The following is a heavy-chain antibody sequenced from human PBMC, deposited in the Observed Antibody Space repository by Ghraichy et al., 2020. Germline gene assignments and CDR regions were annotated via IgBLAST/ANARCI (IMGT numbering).Heavy chain of an antibody. CDR1: GGSFSGYS. D-gene: IGHD3-10*01. J-gene: IGHJ4*02. CDR3: ARGVGRVYFGSGSYHIPALPDY. Sequence: SETLSLTCAVYGGSFSGYSWSWIRQPPGKGLEWIGQINHLGSSNYNPSLKSRVSLSVDTSRNQFSLNLKSLTAADTAMYYCARGVGRVYFGSGSYHIPALPDYWGQGTLVTVSS. V-gene: IGHV4-34*01. CDR2: INHLGSS.